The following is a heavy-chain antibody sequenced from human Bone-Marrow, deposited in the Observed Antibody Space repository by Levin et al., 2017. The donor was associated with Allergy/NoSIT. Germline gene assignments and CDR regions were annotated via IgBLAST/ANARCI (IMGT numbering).Heavy chain of an antibody. Sequence: GESLKISCAASGFTFSDFGIHWVCQAPGKGLEWVAVIWYDGSNKYYTDSVKGRFTISRDNSKNTLYLQMDSLRAEDTAVYYCARDRYSAVAGIDWTHPLDYWGQGTLVTVSS. J-gene: IGHJ4*02. CDR1: GFTFSDFG. D-gene: IGHD6-19*01. V-gene: IGHV3-33*01. CDR3: ARDRYSAVAGIDWTHPLDY. CDR2: IWYDGSNK.